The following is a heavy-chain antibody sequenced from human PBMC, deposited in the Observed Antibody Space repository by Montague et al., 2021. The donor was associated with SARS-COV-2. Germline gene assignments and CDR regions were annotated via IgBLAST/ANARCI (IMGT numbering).Heavy chain of an antibody. D-gene: IGHD2/OR15-2a*01. CDR3: ARAPIHPVPTSIGMDV. V-gene: IGHV4-59*01. CDR1: GGSISSYY. Sequence: SETLSLTCTVSGGSISSYYWSWIRQPPGKGLEWIGFIYYSGSTSYNPSLKSRVTISVDTSKKQLSLKLNSVTAADTAVYYCARAPIHPVPTSIGMDVWGQGTTVTVSS. CDR2: IYYSGST. J-gene: IGHJ6*02.